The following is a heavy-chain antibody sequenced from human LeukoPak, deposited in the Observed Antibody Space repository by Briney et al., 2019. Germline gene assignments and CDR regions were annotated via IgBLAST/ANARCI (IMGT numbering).Heavy chain of an antibody. CDR2: IYPGRST. D-gene: IGHD3-3*01. J-gene: IGHJ5*02. Sequence: SETLSLTCSVSGGSMYSGGDYLTCIRQPAGKQLELIGHIYPGRSTNYNPSLESRVTISINTSKNGFALRLASGTVVDAAVYYCVRDLLPWGEGTLVTVSS. CDR3: VRDLLP. V-gene: IGHV4-61*09. CDR1: GGSMYSGGDY.